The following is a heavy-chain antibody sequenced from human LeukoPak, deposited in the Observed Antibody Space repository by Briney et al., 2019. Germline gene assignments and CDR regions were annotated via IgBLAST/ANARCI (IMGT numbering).Heavy chain of an antibody. Sequence: ASVKVSCKPSGYTFTNYGMHWVRQAPRQSLEWMGWINTGNGNTKSSQKFQDRVALTRDTSASTAYMELNSLSSEDTAVYYCARVPLHDASGRYYPHWGQGTLVPVSS. CDR1: GYTFTNYG. V-gene: IGHV1-3*04. J-gene: IGHJ1*01. CDR3: ARVPLHDASGRYYPH. D-gene: IGHD3-22*01. CDR2: INTGNGNT.